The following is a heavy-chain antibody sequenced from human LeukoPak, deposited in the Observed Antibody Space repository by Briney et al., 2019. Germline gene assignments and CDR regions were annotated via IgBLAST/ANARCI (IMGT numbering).Heavy chain of an antibody. Sequence: PSETLSLTCAVYGGSFSGYYWSWIRQPPGKGLEWIGEITHSGSTNYNPSPKSRVTISVATSKNKFSLKLSSVTAADTAVYYCARLSPTTVTADYWGQGTLVTVSS. CDR2: ITHSGST. D-gene: IGHD4-17*01. CDR1: GGSFSGYY. V-gene: IGHV4-34*01. J-gene: IGHJ4*02. CDR3: ARLSPTTVTADY.